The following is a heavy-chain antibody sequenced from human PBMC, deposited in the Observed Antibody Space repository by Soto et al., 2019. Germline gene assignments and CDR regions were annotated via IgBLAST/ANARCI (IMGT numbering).Heavy chain of an antibody. Sequence: EVQLVESGGGLIQPGMSLRLSCAASGFSFDDYAMHWVRQVPGKGLEWFTGISWNSGTIGYADSVKGRFTISRDNAKNSLYLQMNSLRAEDTAFYYCARDVWSRASGPPDSWGQGTLVTVSS. V-gene: IGHV3-9*01. CDR2: ISWNSGTI. J-gene: IGHJ5*02. CDR1: GFSFDDYA. D-gene: IGHD3-10*01. CDR3: ARDVWSRASGPPDS.